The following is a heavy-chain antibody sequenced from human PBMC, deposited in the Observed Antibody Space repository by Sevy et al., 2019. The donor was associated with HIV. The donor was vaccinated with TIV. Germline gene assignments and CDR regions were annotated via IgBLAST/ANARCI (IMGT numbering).Heavy chain of an antibody. D-gene: IGHD6-19*01. CDR3: ARDRTIAVAGMEV. Sequence: GGSLRLSCAASGFTFSSYSMNWVRQAPGKGLEWVSSISSSSSYIYYADSVKGRFTISRDNAKNSLYLQMNSLRAEDTAVYYCARDRTIAVAGMEVWGQGTTVTVSS. CDR1: GFTFSSYS. J-gene: IGHJ6*02. CDR2: ISSSSSYI. V-gene: IGHV3-21*01.